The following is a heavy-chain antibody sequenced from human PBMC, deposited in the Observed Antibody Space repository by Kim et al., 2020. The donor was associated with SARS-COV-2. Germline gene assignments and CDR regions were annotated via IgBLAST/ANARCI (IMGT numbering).Heavy chain of an antibody. Sequence: GGSLRLSCAASGFYFSTIGMTWVRQAPGKGLEWVSVITGSGDRTFYADSVKGRFTISRDNSKNTLYLQMNSLRTADTALYYCAKDGLSGSLRNTFDCWGQGTLVTVSS. CDR3: AKDGLSGSLRNTFDC. J-gene: IGHJ4*02. D-gene: IGHD3-10*01. CDR2: ITGSGDRT. CDR1: GFYFSTIG. V-gene: IGHV3-23*01.